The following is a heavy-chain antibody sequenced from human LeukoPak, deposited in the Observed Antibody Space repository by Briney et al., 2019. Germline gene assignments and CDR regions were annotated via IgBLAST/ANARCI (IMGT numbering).Heavy chain of an antibody. V-gene: IGHV3-23*01. Sequence: GGSLRLSCAATGFTFSSYAMSWVRQAPGKGLEWVSAISGSGGSTYYADSVKGRFTISRDNSKNTLYLQMNSLRAEATAVYYCAKDMIRIAVAGFADYWGQGTLVTVSS. D-gene: IGHD6-19*01. J-gene: IGHJ4*02. CDR3: AKDMIRIAVAGFADY. CDR2: ISGSGGST. CDR1: GFTFSSYA.